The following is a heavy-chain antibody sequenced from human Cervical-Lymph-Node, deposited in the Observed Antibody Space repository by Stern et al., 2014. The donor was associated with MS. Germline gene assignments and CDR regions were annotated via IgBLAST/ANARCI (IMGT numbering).Heavy chain of an antibody. Sequence: QVQLLQPGAEVKKPGASVKVSCKASGDTFASYGISWVRQAPGQGLELMGWISGYNGDTNSAQKVQGRVTLTPDPSPNTASMELRSLTSDDTAVYYCARDRLDYYYNGMDVWGQGTTVTVSS. CDR1: GDTFASYG. D-gene: IGHD4-11*01. CDR3: ARDRLDYYYNGMDV. V-gene: IGHV1-18*01. J-gene: IGHJ6*02. CDR2: ISGYNGDT.